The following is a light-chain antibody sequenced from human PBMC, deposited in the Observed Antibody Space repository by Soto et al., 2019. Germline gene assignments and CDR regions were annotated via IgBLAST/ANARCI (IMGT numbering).Light chain of an antibody. V-gene: IGKV3-20*01. CDR1: QSVSSNY. CDR2: GAS. CDR3: QQANSFPIT. J-gene: IGKJ5*01. Sequence: EIVLTQSPGILSLSPGERATLSCRASQSVSSNYLAWYQHKPGQAPRLLIYGASSRATGIPDRFSGSGSGTEFTLTISSLQPEDFATYYCQQANSFPITFGQGTRLEIK.